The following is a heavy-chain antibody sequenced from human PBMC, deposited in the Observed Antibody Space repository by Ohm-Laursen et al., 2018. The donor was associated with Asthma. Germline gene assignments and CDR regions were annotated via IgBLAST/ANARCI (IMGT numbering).Heavy chain of an antibody. CDR2: IYPDGGEK. D-gene: IGHD1-26*01. Sequence: GSLRLSCAAFGFTFSNAWMSWVRQAPGKGLEWVANIYPDGGEKYYVDSVDGRFTISRDNAKNSLYLQMNSLRAEDTAVYYCARVGTRRERNYWGQGTLVTVSS. V-gene: IGHV3-7*05. J-gene: IGHJ4*02. CDR1: GFTFSNAW. CDR3: ARVGTRRERNY.